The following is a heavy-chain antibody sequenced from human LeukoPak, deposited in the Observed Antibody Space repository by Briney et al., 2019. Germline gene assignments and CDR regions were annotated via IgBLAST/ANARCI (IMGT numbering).Heavy chain of an antibody. CDR1: GFTFSSYG. V-gene: IGHV3-33*01. Sequence: GGSLRLSCAASGFTFSSYGMHWVRQAPGKGLEWVAVIWYDGSNKYYADPVKGRFTISKDNSKNTLYLQMNSLRAEDTAVYYCARELTGYSSGWYYFDYWGQGTLVTVSS. D-gene: IGHD6-19*01. J-gene: IGHJ4*02. CDR3: ARELTGYSSGWYYFDY. CDR2: IWYDGSNK.